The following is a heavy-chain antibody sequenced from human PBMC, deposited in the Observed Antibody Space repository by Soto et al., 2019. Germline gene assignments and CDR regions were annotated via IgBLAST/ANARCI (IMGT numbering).Heavy chain of an antibody. J-gene: IGHJ4*02. CDR2: ISSSSSTI. Sequence: GGSLRLSCAASGFTFSSYSMNWVRQAPGKGLEWVSYISSSSSTIYYADSVKGRFTISRDNAKNSLYLQMNSLRDEDTAAYYCARDLSMVGIGEVADDYWGQGTLVTVSS. CDR1: GFTFSSYS. V-gene: IGHV3-48*02. CDR3: ARDLSMVGIGEVADDY. D-gene: IGHD3-10*01.